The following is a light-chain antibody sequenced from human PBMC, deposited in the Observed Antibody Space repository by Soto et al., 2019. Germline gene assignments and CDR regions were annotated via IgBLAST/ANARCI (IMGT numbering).Light chain of an antibody. Sequence: AIRMTPSPSSLSASTGDRVTITFRVSQGISSYLASYQQKPGQAPQLLIYAASTLQSGVPSRLSGSGSGTDFTLTISCLQSEGFATYYCQQYYSYLLTFGGGTKVDIK. CDR3: QQYYSYLLT. V-gene: IGKV1-8*01. CDR2: AAS. CDR1: QGISSY. J-gene: IGKJ4*01.